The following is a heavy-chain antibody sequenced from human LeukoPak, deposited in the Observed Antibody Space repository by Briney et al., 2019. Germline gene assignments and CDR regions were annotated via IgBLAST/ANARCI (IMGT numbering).Heavy chain of an antibody. D-gene: IGHD3-22*01. CDR3: ARDLYDSSGYYNRDDAFDI. V-gene: IGHV3-7*05. CDR2: IKQDGSEK. Sequence: GGSLRLSCAASGFTFSSYWMSWVRQAPGKGLEWVANIKQDGSEKYYVDSVKGRFNISRDNAKNSLYLQMNSLRAEDTAVYYCARDLYDSSGYYNRDDAFDIWGQGTMVTVSS. CDR1: GFTFSSYW. J-gene: IGHJ3*02.